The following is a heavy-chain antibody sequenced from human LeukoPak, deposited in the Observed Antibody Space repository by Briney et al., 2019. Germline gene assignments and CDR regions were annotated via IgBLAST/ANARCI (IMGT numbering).Heavy chain of an antibody. J-gene: IGHJ4*02. CDR3: AKAEDTAMVTIPMYYFDY. V-gene: IGHV3-23*01. CDR2: ISGSGSRT. CDR1: GLTFSSYA. D-gene: IGHD5-18*01. Sequence: QPGGSLRLSCAASGLTFSSYAMSWVRQAPGKGLEWVSAISGSGSRTYYADSVKGRFTISRDNSKSTLYLRINSLRAEDTAVYYCAKAEDTAMVTIPMYYFDYWGQGTLVTVSS.